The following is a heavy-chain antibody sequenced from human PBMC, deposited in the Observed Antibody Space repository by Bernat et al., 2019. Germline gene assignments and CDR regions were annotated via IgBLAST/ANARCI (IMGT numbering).Heavy chain of an antibody. CDR1: GFTFRDYW. Sequence: EVQLAESGGGLVQPGGSLRLSCAASGFTFRDYWMDWVRQAPGKGPVWVSRINIDGTTTNYADSVKGRFTMSRDNAKNTVYLQMNGLGAEDTAVYYCVRDPNRRLDYWGQGTQVTVSP. CDR3: VRDPNRRLDY. V-gene: IGHV3-74*01. CDR2: INIDGTTT. D-gene: IGHD1/OR15-1a*01. J-gene: IGHJ4*02.